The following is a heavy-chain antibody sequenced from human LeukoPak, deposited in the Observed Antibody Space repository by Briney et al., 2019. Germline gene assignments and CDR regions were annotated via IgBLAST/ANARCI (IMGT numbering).Heavy chain of an antibody. CDR3: ARQRSSTSSFDP. J-gene: IGHJ5*02. CDR1: GGSISCYY. Sequence: PSETLSLTCTVSGGSISCYYWSWIRQPPGKGLEWIGYIYYSGSTNYNPSLKSRVTISVDTSKNQFSLKLSSVTAADTAVYYCARQRSSTSSFDPWGKGTLVTVSS. CDR2: IYYSGST. D-gene: IGHD2-2*01. V-gene: IGHV4-59*08.